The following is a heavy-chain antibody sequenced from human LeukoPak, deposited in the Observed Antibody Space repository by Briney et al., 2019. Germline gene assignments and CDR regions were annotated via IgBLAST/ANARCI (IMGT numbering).Heavy chain of an antibody. V-gene: IGHV3-23*01. J-gene: IGHJ6*02. Sequence: GGSLRLSCAASVFIFSNYAMSWVRQAPGKGLEWVSGIVGSVGSTYYADSVRGRLTISRDNSKNTLYLQMNSLRVEDTAVYYCAKAGYSSGWTRYYGMDVWGQGTTVAVSS. CDR3: AKAGYSSGWTRYYGMDV. CDR2: IVGSVGST. CDR1: VFIFSNYA. D-gene: IGHD6-19*01.